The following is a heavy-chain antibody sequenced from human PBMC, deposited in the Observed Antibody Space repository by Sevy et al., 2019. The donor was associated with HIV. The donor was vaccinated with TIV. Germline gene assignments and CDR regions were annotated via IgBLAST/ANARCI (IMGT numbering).Heavy chain of an antibody. V-gene: IGHV3-30*02. Sequence: GGSLRLSCAASGFTFSSYGMHWVRQAPGKGLEWVAFIRYDGNNKYYTGSVKGRFTISRDNSKNTLYLQTNSLRAEDTAVYYCAKGREQGYYYGMDVWGQGTTVTVSS. CDR3: AKGREQGYYYGMDV. D-gene: IGHD1-26*01. CDR1: GFTFSSYG. J-gene: IGHJ6*02. CDR2: IRYDGNNK.